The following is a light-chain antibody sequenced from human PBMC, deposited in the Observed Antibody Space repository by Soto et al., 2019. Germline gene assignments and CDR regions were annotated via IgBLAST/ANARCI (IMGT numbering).Light chain of an antibody. CDR3: QHRGNCPQYT. CDR1: QSVSTN. V-gene: IGKV3-11*01. Sequence: ENVLTQSPATLSVSPGERATLSCRASQSVSTNLAWYQQKPGQAPRLLIYDASSRATGIPARFSGSGSGTDYSLTIISLEPEDFSVYYCQHRGNCPQYTFGQGTKLEIK. J-gene: IGKJ2*01. CDR2: DAS.